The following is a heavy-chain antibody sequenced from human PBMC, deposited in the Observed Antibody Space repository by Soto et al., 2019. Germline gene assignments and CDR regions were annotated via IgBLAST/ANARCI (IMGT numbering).Heavy chain of an antibody. D-gene: IGHD2-21*01. CDR1: GGSISSGGNY. J-gene: IGHJ6*02. V-gene: IGHV4-31*03. CDR3: AIDQGRGAESSTFYSYCGIDV. Sequence: TLYLTCTVSGGSISSGGNYWSWIRQHPGKGLEWIGYIYYSRSTYYNPSLKSRVTISVDTSNNQFSLKLSSVTAASTAVYYCAIDQGRGAESSTFYSYCGIDVWGQGTTV. CDR2: IYYSRST.